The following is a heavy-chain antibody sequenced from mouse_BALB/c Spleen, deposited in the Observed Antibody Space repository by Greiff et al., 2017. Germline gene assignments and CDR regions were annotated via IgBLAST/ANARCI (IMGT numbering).Heavy chain of an antibody. CDR2: ISSGSSTI. J-gene: IGHJ4*01. D-gene: IGHD1-2*01. CDR1: GFTFSSFG. V-gene: IGHV5-17*02. CDR3: ARSAALLRLGAMDY. Sequence: EVQVVESGGGLVQPGGSRKLSCAASGFTFSSFGMHWVRQAPEKGLEWVAYISSGSSTIYYADTVKGRFTISRDNPKNTLFLQMTSLRSEDTAMYYCARSAALLRLGAMDYWGQGTSVTVSS.